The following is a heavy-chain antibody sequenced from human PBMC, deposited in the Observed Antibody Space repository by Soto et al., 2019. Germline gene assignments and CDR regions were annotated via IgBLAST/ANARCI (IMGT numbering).Heavy chain of an antibody. CDR1: GYTFTGYY. CDR3: ARERTSGMTTVTTWDYYYYGMDV. CDR2: INPNSGGT. J-gene: IGHJ6*02. V-gene: IGHV1-2*02. D-gene: IGHD4-4*01. Sequence: ASVKVSCKASGYTFTGYYMHWVRQAPGQGLEWMGWINPNSGGTNYAQKFQGRVTMTRDTSISTAYMELSRLRSDDTAVYYCARERTSGMTTVTTWDYYYYGMDVWGQGTTVTVSS.